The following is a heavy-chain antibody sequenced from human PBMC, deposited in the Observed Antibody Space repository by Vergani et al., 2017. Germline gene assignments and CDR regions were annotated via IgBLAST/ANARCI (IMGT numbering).Heavy chain of an antibody. CDR2: INTSGTSI. J-gene: IGHJ3*01. D-gene: IGHD4/OR15-4a*01. V-gene: IGHV3-48*03. Sequence: EVQLVESGGGLVQPGGSLGLSCTASGFTFSNYEMNWVRQAPGKGLEWISYINTSGTSINYADSVKGRFTISRDNAKNSLYLQMNGLRAEDKAVYYCARRPPNYAFDYWGQGTVVTVSS. CDR3: ARRPPNYAFDY. CDR1: GFTFSNYE.